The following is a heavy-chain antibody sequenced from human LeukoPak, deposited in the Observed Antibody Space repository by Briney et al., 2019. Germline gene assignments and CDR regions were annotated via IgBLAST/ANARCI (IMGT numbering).Heavy chain of an antibody. Sequence: GGSLRLSCAASGFTFSSYSMSWVRQAPGKGLEWVSSISSSSSYIYYADSVKGRFTISRDNAKNSLYLQMNSLRAEDTAVYYCARDSRVVVINVWFDPWGQGTLVTVSS. V-gene: IGHV3-21*01. CDR1: GFTFSSYS. CDR2: ISSSSSYI. J-gene: IGHJ5*02. D-gene: IGHD3-22*01. CDR3: ARDSRVVVINVWFDP.